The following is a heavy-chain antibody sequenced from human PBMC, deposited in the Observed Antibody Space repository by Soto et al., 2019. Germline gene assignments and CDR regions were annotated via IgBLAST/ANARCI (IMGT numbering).Heavy chain of an antibody. V-gene: IGHV2-5*02. D-gene: IGHD2-2*01. CDR3: ARSSPDQGYFYGVDV. J-gene: IGHJ6*02. CDR1: GFSLNTYGVG. CDR2: IYWDDDK. Sequence: QITLKESGPALVKPTQTLTLTCTFSGFSLNTYGVGVGWIRQPPGKTLEWLALIYWDDDKRYSPSLKSRLTITKDTSKDQVVLTMTNMDPMDTATYYCARSSPDQGYFYGVDVWGQGTTVTVSS.